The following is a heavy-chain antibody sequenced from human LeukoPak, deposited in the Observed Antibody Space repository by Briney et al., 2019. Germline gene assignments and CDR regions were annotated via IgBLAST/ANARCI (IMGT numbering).Heavy chain of an antibody. Sequence: PGGSLRLSCAASGFTFSSYEMNWVRQAPGKGMEWVSYISSSGSTIYYADSVKGRFTISRDNAKNSLYLQMNSLRAEDTAVYYCARDKEYPELDYWGQGTLVTVSS. V-gene: IGHV3-48*03. CDR1: GFTFSSYE. J-gene: IGHJ4*02. D-gene: IGHD2/OR15-2a*01. CDR3: ARDKEYPELDY. CDR2: ISSSGSTI.